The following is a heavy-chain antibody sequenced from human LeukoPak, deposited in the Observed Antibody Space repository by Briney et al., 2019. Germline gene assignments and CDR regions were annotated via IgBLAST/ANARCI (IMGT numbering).Heavy chain of an antibody. J-gene: IGHJ5*02. V-gene: IGHV4-34*01. Sequence: PSETLSLTCAVYGGSFSGYYWSWIRQPPAKGLALIGEINHSGSTNYNPSLKSRVTISVDTSKNQFSLKLSSVTAADSAVYYCARHLAQRLRSWSGWCDPWGQGTLVTVS. CDR3: ARHLAQRLRSWSGWCDP. CDR1: GGSFSGYY. D-gene: IGHD4-17*01. CDR2: INHSGST.